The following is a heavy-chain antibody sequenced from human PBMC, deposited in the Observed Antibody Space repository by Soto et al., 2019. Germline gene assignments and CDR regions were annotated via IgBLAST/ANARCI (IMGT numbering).Heavy chain of an antibody. CDR3: AKDKGYDFWSGYGQYFDY. Sequence: QVQLVESGGGVVQPGRSLRLSCAASGFTFSSYGMHWVRQATGKGLEWVAVISYDGSNKYYADSVKGRFTISRDNSKNTLYLQMNSLRAEDTAVYYCAKDKGYDFWSGYGQYFDYWGQGTLVTVSS. CDR2: ISYDGSNK. V-gene: IGHV3-30*18. J-gene: IGHJ4*02. D-gene: IGHD3-3*01. CDR1: GFTFSSYG.